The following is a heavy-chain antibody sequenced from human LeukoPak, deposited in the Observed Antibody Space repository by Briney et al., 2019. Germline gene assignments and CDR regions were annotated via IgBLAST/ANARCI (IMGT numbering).Heavy chain of an antibody. CDR2: INHSGST. D-gene: IGHD6-19*01. CDR3: ARTQAVAATGRYFDL. V-gene: IGHV4-34*01. CDR1: GGSFSGYY. Sequence: PSETLSLTCAVYGGSFSGYYWSGIRQPPGKGLEWIGEINHSGSTNYNPSLKSRVTISVDTSKNQFSLELSSVTAADTAVYYCARTQAVAATGRYFDLWGRGTLVTVSS. J-gene: IGHJ2*01.